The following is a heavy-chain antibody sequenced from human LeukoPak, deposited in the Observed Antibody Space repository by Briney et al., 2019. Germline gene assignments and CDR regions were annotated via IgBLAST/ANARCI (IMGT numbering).Heavy chain of an antibody. Sequence: PGRSLRLSCAASGFTFDDYAMHWVRQAPGKGLEWVSGISWNSGSIGYADSVKGRFTISRDNAENSLYLQMNSLRAEDTALYYCAKPANWGYFDYWGQGTLVTVSS. V-gene: IGHV3-9*01. CDR1: GFTFDDYA. CDR2: ISWNSGSI. D-gene: IGHD7-27*01. J-gene: IGHJ4*02. CDR3: AKPANWGYFDY.